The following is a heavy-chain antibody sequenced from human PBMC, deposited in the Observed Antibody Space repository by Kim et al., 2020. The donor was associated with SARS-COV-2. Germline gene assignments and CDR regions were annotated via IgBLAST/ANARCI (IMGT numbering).Heavy chain of an antibody. Sequence: TYDADAVRGRFTTSRSTAKNTLYLQMNSLRAADTAIYYCAKYARSMDVWGQGTTVTVSS. CDR3: AKYARSMDV. J-gene: IGHJ6*02. CDR2: T. V-gene: IGHV3-23*01.